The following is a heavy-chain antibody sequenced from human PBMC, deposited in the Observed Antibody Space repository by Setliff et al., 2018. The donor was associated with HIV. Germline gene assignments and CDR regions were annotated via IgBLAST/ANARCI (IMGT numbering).Heavy chain of an antibody. D-gene: IGHD3-22*01. Sequence: ASVKVSCKASGYTFTSYDISWVRQAPGQGLEWMGWISAYNGNTNYAQKLQGRVTMTTDTSTSTAYMELRSLRSDDTAAYYRAREIGDYYDSSGYYPPTDYYYGMDVWGQGTTVTVSS. CDR2: ISAYNGNT. CDR3: AREIGDYYDSSGYYPPTDYYYGMDV. CDR1: GYTFTSYD. V-gene: IGHV1-18*01. J-gene: IGHJ6*02.